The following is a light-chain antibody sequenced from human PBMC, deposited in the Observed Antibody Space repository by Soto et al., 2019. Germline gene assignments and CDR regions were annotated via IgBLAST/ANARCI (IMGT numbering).Light chain of an antibody. CDR3: QQYNSYSPTT. Sequence: DIQMTQSPSTLSASVGDRVTITCRASQSISYWLAWYQQKPGKAPNLLIYDASILESGVPSRFSGSGSGTEFTLTISSLQPDDFATYYCQQYNSYSPTTFXQGTKVDIK. V-gene: IGKV1-5*01. CDR2: DAS. CDR1: QSISYW. J-gene: IGKJ1*01.